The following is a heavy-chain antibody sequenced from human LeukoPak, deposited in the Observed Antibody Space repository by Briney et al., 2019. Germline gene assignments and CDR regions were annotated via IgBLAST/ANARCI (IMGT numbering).Heavy chain of an antibody. J-gene: IGHJ1*01. Sequence: GGSLRLSCAASGFTFSSYAMSWVRQAPGKGLEWVSAISGSGGSTYYADSVKGRLTISRDNSKNTLYLQMNCLRAEDTAVYYCAKDPDDYGDYGYFQHWGQGTLVTVSS. CDR1: GFTFSSYA. CDR2: ISGSGGST. V-gene: IGHV3-23*01. D-gene: IGHD4-17*01. CDR3: AKDPDDYGDYGYFQH.